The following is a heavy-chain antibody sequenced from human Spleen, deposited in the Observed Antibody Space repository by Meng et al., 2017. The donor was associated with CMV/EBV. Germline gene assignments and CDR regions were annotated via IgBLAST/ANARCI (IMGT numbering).Heavy chain of an antibody. CDR2: IKQDGSEK. D-gene: IGHD6-13*01. Sequence: GESLKISCVASGFTFSNYWMNWVRQAPGKGLEWVANIKQDGSEKFYVDSVKGRFSISRDNAKNSLYLQINSLRAEDTAIYFCARGISSYDYWGQGTLVTVSS. CDR3: ARGISSYDY. V-gene: IGHV3-7*01. J-gene: IGHJ4*02. CDR1: GFTFSNYW.